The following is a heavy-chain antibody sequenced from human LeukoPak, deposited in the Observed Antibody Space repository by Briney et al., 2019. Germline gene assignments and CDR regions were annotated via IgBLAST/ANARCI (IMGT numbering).Heavy chain of an antibody. CDR3: ARGGNFLTGYYWTTPLFQKPYYFDY. CDR1: GYTFTGYY. CDR2: INPNSGGT. J-gene: IGHJ4*02. Sequence: ASVKVSCKASGYTFTGYYMHWVRQAPGQGLEWMGRINPNSGGTNYAQKLQGRVTMTRDTSISTAYMELSRLRSDDTAVYYCARGGNFLTGYYWTTPLFQKPYYFDYWGQGTLVTVSS. V-gene: IGHV1-2*06. D-gene: IGHD3-9*01.